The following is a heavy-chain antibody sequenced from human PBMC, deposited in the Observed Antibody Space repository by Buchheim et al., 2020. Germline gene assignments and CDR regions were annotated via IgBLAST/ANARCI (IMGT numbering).Heavy chain of an antibody. CDR2: INLNGCFI. CDR3: TRSMIVEARGDYYYGMDV. CDR1: GFNIRNYW. D-gene: IGHD3-22*01. V-gene: IGHV3-74*01. J-gene: IGHJ6*02. Sequence: EVQLVESGGGLVQPGGSLRLSCAASGFNIRNYWMHWVRQAPGKGLAWVSRINLNGCFIDYADSVKGRFSISRDNAKNTLYLEMNGLSAEDTAVYYCTRSMIVEARGDYYYGMDVWGQGTT.